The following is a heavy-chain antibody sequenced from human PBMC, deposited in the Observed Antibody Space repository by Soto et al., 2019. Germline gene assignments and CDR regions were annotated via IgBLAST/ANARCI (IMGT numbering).Heavy chain of an antibody. J-gene: IGHJ4*02. V-gene: IGHV3-11*01. CDR3: ARLQYFDRVGDY. CDR1: GFTFSDFY. Sequence: GGSLRLSCAASGFTFSDFYMGWIRRAPGKGLEWVSYISGGGSSIYYANSVKGRFTISRDNAKNSLYLQMDTLRAEDTAMYYCARLQYFDRVGDYWGQGTLVTVSS. CDR2: ISGGGSSI. D-gene: IGHD3-9*01.